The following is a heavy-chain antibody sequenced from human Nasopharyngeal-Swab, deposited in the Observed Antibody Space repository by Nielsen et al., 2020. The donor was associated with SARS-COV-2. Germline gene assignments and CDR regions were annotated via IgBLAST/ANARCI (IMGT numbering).Heavy chain of an antibody. V-gene: IGHV3-23*01. CDR3: AKDEHIVVVPAALRLDY. Sequence: WIGQPPGKGLEWVSAISGSGGSTYYADSVKGRFTISRDNSKNTLYLQMNSLRAEDTAVYYCAKDEHIVVVPAALRLDYWGQGTLVTVSS. D-gene: IGHD2-2*01. CDR2: ISGSGGST. J-gene: IGHJ4*02.